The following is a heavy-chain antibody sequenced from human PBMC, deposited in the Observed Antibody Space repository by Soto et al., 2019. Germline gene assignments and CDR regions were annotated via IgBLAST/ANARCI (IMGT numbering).Heavy chain of an antibody. CDR2: IYYSGST. Sequence: SETLSLTCTVSGGSVSSGSYYWSWIRQPPGKGLEWIGYIYYSGSTNYNPSLKSRVTISVDTSKNQFSLKLSSVTAADTAVYYCARTLISYDFWSGYLTFDYWGQGTLVTVSS. J-gene: IGHJ4*02. D-gene: IGHD3-3*01. CDR3: ARTLISYDFWSGYLTFDY. CDR1: GGSVSSGSYY. V-gene: IGHV4-61*01.